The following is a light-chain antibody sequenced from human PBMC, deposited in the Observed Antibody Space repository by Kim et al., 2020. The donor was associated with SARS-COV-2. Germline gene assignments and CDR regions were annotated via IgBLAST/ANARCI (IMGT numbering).Light chain of an antibody. CDR2: AAS. CDR3: QQSDTAPYT. CDR1: QSIGGY. V-gene: IGKV1-39*01. J-gene: IGKJ2*01. Sequence: DIQMTQAPSSLSASVGDRVTITCRASQSIGGYLNWYQQKPGKAPNLLIYAASNLQDGVPSRFSGSGFGTDFTLTIRSLQPEDLSTYYCQQSDTAPYTFGQGTKLEI.